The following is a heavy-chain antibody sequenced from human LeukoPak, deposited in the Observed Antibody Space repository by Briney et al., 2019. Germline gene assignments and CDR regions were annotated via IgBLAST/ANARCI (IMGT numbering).Heavy chain of an antibody. J-gene: IGHJ5*02. CDR3: VIGPNYDLPGDP. Sequence: GGSLRLSCAASGFTFSSYSMNWVRQAPGKGLGWVSYISSRSTIYYAKCVKGRFTISQEHAKKSLYLQMNILRVADTAVYYFVIGPNYDLPGDPWGQGTLVTVSS. D-gene: IGHD3-3*01. CDR2: ISSRSTI. V-gene: IGHV3-48*01. CDR1: GFTFSSYS.